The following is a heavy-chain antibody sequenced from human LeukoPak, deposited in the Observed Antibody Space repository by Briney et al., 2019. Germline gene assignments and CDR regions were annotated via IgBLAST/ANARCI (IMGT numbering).Heavy chain of an antibody. V-gene: IGHV4-59*01. J-gene: IGHJ6*03. D-gene: IGHD2-2*02. CDR3: ARTGYCSSASCYTASRPYYYYYMDV. CDR2: IYYSGST. Sequence: SETLSLTCTVSGGSISPYYWIWIRQPPGKGLEWIGYIYYSGSTNYNPSLKSRVTISVDTSKNQFSLKLSSVTAADTAVYYCARTGYCSSASCYTASRPYYYYYMDVWGKGTTVTVSS. CDR1: GGSISPYY.